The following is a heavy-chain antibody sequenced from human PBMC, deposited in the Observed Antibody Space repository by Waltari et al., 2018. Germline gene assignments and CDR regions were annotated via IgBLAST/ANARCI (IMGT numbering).Heavy chain of an antibody. CDR1: GYAVNSGFS. V-gene: IGHV4-38-2*01. CDR3: SRQVLGYCTSAACRRLES. CDR2: VYHDGTT. Sequence: QVQLLESGPGLVKSSETLSLTCDVSGYAVNSGFSWGWIRQAPGEGLEWVATVYHDGTTFYNPSLKSRLSVSMDTSKNQISLTLKSVTAADTAVYHCSRQVLGYCTSAACRRLESWGQGTLVTVSS. J-gene: IGHJ4*02. D-gene: IGHD2-2*03.